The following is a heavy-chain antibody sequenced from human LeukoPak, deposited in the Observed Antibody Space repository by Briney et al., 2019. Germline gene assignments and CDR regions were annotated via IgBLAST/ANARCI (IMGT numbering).Heavy chain of an antibody. Sequence: PGRSLRLSCAASGFTFSTYGMHWVRHAPGKGLEWVTVIAYDGSDKFYADSVKGRFTISRDNAKTTMYLQMNSLRVEATAVYYCEKDRLAGYSGYDYIDYWGQGTMVTVSS. CDR1: GFTFSTYG. CDR2: IAYDGSDK. CDR3: EKDRLAGYSGYDYIDY. J-gene: IGHJ4*02. D-gene: IGHD5-12*01. V-gene: IGHV3-30*18.